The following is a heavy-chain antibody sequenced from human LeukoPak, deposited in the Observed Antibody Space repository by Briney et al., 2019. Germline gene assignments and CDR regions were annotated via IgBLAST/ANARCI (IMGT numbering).Heavy chain of an antibody. CDR1: GFTFSSYW. J-gene: IGHJ4*02. CDR2: INQDGSET. D-gene: IGHD6-13*01. Sequence: PGGSLRLSCAASGFTFSSYWMNWVRQAPGKGLEWVANINQDGSETYYVDSVKGRFTISRDNAKNSLNLQMNSLRVEDTAVYYCARAGGARSSWSYWGQGTLVTVSS. V-gene: IGHV3-7*01. CDR3: ARAGGARSSWSY.